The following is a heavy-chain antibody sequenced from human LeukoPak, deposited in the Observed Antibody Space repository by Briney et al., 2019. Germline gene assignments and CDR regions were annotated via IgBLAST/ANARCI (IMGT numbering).Heavy chain of an antibody. CDR3: AKSVVVITFRFDD. J-gene: IGHJ4*02. Sequence: GGSLRLSCAASGFTFSSYALSWVRQAPGKGLEWVSAISGSGGSTYHADSVKGRFTISRDNSKNMVYLQMNNLRADDTAAYYCAKSVVVITFRFDDWGQGALVTVSS. CDR2: ISGSGGST. V-gene: IGHV3-23*01. CDR1: GFTFSSYA. D-gene: IGHD2-15*01.